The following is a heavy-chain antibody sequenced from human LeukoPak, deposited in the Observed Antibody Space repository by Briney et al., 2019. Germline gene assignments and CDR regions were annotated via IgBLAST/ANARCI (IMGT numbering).Heavy chain of an antibody. J-gene: IGHJ5*02. Sequence: RASVKVSCKASGYTFTSYYMHWVRQAPGQGLEWMGIINPSGGSTSYAQKFQGRVTMTRDTSTSTVYMELSSLRSEDTAAYYCARGSSGGDGDYRLKNWFDPWGQGTLVTVSS. CDR1: GYTFTSYY. CDR2: INPSGGST. V-gene: IGHV1-46*01. D-gene: IGHD2-21*02. CDR3: ARGSSGGDGDYRLKNWFDP.